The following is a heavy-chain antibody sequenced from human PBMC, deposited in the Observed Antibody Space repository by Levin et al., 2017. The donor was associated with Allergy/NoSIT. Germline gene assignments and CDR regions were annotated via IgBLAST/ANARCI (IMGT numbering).Heavy chain of an antibody. CDR3: AKDLKGRWLQLRAFDY. J-gene: IGHJ4*02. Sequence: GESLKISCAASGFTFSSYAMSWVRQAPGKGLEWVSAISGSGGSTYYADSVKGRFTISRDNSKNTLYLQMNSLRAEDTAVYYCAKDLKGRWLQLRAFDYWGQGTLVTVSS. CDR2: ISGSGGST. V-gene: IGHV3-23*01. D-gene: IGHD5-24*01. CDR1: GFTFSSYA.